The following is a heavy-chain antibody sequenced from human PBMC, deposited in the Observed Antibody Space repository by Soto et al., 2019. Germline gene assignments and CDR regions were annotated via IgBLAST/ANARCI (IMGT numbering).Heavy chain of an antibody. CDR3: AREDDGGDRDYYGLDV. Sequence: QVQLQQSGPGLVKPSQTLSLTCTVSGGSISSDNYHWTWIRQSPGKGLEWIGYIYYSGSIFYNPSFESRVTISVDTSKNQFSLQLSSVTAADTAVYFCAREDDGGDRDYYGLDVWGQGTTVTVSS. J-gene: IGHJ6*02. CDR2: IYYSGSI. CDR1: GGSISSDNYH. V-gene: IGHV4-30-4*08. D-gene: IGHD2-21*02.